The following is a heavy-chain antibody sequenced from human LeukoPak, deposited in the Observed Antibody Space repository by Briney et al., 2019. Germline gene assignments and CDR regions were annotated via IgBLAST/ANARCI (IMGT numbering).Heavy chain of an antibody. D-gene: IGHD1-26*01. CDR2: IYSGGST. J-gene: IGHJ4*02. CDR1: GFTVSSNY. CDR3: ARPSGIPIGHYFDY. V-gene: IGHV3-66*02. Sequence: GGSLRLSCAASGFTVSSNYMSWVRQAPGKGLEWVSVIYSGGSTYYADSVKGRFTISRDNSKNTLYLQMNSLRAEDTAVYYCARPSGIPIGHYFDYGGQGTLVTVSS.